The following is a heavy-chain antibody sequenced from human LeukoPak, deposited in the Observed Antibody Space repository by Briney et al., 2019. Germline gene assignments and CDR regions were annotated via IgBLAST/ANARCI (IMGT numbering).Heavy chain of an antibody. V-gene: IGHV5-51*01. D-gene: IGHD3-16*01. CDR1: GYSFTSYW. CDR2: IYPGDSDT. J-gene: IGHJ6*03. Sequence: GESLKISCKGSGYSFTSYWIGWVRQMPGKGLEWMGIIYPGDSDTRYSPSFQGQVTISADKSISAAYLQWSSLKASDTAMYYCARDPGQSGVLYWGSPGRRLYYSYMDVWATGTTVTVSS. CDR3: ARDPGQSGVLYWGSPGRRLYYSYMDV.